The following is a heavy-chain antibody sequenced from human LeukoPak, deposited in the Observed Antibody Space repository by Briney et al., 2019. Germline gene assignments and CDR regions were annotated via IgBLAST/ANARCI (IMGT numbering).Heavy chain of an antibody. J-gene: IGHJ4*02. CDR1: GYTFTGYY. CDR2: INPNSGGT. Sequence: ASVKVSCKASGYTFTGYYMHWVRQAPGQGLEWMGWINPNSGGTNYAQKFQGRVTMTRDTSISTAYMELSRLRSDDTAVYYCARWSQGHRSSWAPSYFDYWGQGTLVTVSS. D-gene: IGHD6-13*01. CDR3: ARWSQGHRSSWAPSYFDY. V-gene: IGHV1-2*02.